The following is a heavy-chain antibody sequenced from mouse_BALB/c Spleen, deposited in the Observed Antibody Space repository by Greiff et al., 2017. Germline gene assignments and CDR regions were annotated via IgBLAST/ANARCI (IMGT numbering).Heavy chain of an antibody. CDR1: GFTFSSYA. V-gene: IGHV5-6-5*01. D-gene: IGHD2-1*01. Sequence: DVKLVESGGGLVKPGGSLKLSCAASGFTFSSYAMSWVRQTPEKRLEWVASISSGGSTYYPDSVKGRFTISRDNARNILYLQMSSLRSEDTAMYYCARVYYGKRDDAMDYWGQGTSVTVSS. CDR3: ARVYYGKRDDAMDY. J-gene: IGHJ4*01. CDR2: ISSGGST.